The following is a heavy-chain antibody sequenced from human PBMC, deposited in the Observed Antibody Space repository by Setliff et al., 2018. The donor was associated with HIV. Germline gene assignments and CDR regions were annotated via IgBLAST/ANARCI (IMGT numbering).Heavy chain of an antibody. D-gene: IGHD4-17*01. CDR2: IRSIANSHAT. CDR3: AVSPDGDCATTECANWFDP. Sequence: PGGSLRLSCATSGFTFSDSAMHWVRQASGKGLEWVGRIRSIANSHATAHAESVKGRFTIARDDSQNTAYLQMNSLRTEDTAVYFCAVSPDGDCATTECANWFDPWGQGTQVTVSS. J-gene: IGHJ5*02. CDR1: GFTFSDSA. V-gene: IGHV3-73*01.